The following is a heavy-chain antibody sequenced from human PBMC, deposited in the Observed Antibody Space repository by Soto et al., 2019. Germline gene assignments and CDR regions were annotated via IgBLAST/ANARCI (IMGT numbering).Heavy chain of an antibody. D-gene: IGHD3-16*01. V-gene: IGHV3-30-3*01. Sequence: QVQLVESGGGVVQPGRSLRLSCAASGFTFSIYAMHWVRQAPGKGLEWVAVISYDGSNKYYADSVKGRFTISRDNSKNTLYLQMNCLRAEDTAVYYCARAYEGDYFDYWGQGTLVTVSS. CDR1: GFTFSIYA. J-gene: IGHJ4*02. CDR2: ISYDGSNK. CDR3: ARAYEGDYFDY.